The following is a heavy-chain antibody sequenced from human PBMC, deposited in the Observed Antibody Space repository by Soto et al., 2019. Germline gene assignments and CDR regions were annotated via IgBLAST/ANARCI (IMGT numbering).Heavy chain of an antibody. Sequence: EVRLLESGGGLVQPGGSLRLSCAASGFTYDSYAMSWVRQAPGKGLEWVSGINSGGTVAHYADSVKGRFAISRDNSKNTLSLEMNSLRADDTGLYYCAISTGGFGGLFVVPSDYWGQGTLVTVSS. J-gene: IGHJ4*02. CDR2: INSGGTVA. D-gene: IGHD3-16*01. CDR1: GFTYDSYA. V-gene: IGHV3-23*01. CDR3: AISTGGFGGLFVVPSDY.